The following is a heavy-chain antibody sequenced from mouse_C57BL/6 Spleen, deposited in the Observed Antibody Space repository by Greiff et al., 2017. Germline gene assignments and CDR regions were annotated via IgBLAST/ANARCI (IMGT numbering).Heavy chain of an antibody. V-gene: IGHV1-55*01. CDR1: GYTFTSYW. Sequence: QVQLQQPGAELVKPGASVQMSCKASGYTFTSYWITWVKQRPGQGLEWIGDIYPGSGSTNYNEKFKSKATLTVDTSSSTAYMQLSSLTSEDSAVYYCARSQLRLRNYFDYWGQGTTLTVSS. J-gene: IGHJ2*01. CDR3: ARSQLRLRNYFDY. CDR2: IYPGSGST. D-gene: IGHD3-2*02.